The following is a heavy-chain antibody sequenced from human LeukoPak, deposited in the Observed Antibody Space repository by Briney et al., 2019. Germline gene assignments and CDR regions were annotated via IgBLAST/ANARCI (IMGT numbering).Heavy chain of an antibody. V-gene: IGHV4-59*01. CDR1: GGSISSYY. J-gene: IGHJ4*02. D-gene: IGHD6-6*01. CDR3: ARGRSIAARTAFDY. Sequence: SETLSLTCTVSGGSISSYYWGWIRQPPGKGLEWIGYIYYSGSTNYNPSLKSRVTISVDTSKNQFSLKLSSVTAADTAVYYCARGRSIAARTAFDYWGQGTLVTVSS. CDR2: IYYSGST.